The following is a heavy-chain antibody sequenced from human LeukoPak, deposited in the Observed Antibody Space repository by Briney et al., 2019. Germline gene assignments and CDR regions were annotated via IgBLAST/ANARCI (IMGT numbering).Heavy chain of an antibody. CDR1: GFTFSTYG. CDR2: IWHDGSDK. CDR3: ARDIGVATRGY. J-gene: IGHJ4*02. D-gene: IGHD2-8*01. V-gene: IGHV3-33*01. Sequence: PGGSLRLSCSASGFTFSTYGMHWVRQAPGKGLEWVADIWHDGSDKYYTDSVKGRFTISRDNSKNTLYLQMNSLRAEDTAVYYCARDIGVATRGYWGQGALVTVSS.